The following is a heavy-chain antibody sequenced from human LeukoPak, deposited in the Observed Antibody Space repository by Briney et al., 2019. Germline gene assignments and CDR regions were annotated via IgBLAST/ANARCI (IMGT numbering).Heavy chain of an antibody. D-gene: IGHD3-3*01. CDR1: GFKFSVYS. CDR2: MTSDTRTM. Sequence: GGSLRLSCAASGFKFSVYSMTWVRQAPGKGLEWVSYMTSDTRTMYYAVSVQGRFTISRDNAKNSVYLQMDSLRHEDTAVYYCARSVEGSFDYWGQGTLVTVSS. J-gene: IGHJ4*02. CDR3: ARSVEGSFDY. V-gene: IGHV3-48*02.